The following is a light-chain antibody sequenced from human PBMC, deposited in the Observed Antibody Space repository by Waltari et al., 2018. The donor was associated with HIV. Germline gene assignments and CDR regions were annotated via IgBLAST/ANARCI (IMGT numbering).Light chain of an antibody. J-gene: IGKJ1*01. CDR1: QSVLYSSNNKNY. Sequence: DIVMTQSPDSLAVSLGERATINCKSSQSVLYSSNNKNYLVWYQQRPGQPPNLLIYWASTRESGVPDRFSGSGSGTDFTLTISSLQAEDVAVYYCQQYYNLPWTFGQGTKVEIK. V-gene: IGKV4-1*01. CDR3: QQYYNLPWT. CDR2: WAS.